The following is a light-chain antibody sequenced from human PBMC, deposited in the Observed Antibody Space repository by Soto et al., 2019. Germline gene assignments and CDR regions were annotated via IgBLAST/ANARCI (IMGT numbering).Light chain of an antibody. CDR2: EGS. CDR1: SNDVGSHDL. V-gene: IGLV2-23*01. CDR3: CTYVGSSTSWV. J-gene: IGLJ3*02. Sequence: QSALTQPASVSGSPGQSITISCTGTSNDVGSHDLVSWYQQHAGKVPKLMIYEGSKWLSGVSNRFSGSKLGNTASLTISGLQAEDEADYYCCTYVGSSTSWVFGGGTKVTVL.